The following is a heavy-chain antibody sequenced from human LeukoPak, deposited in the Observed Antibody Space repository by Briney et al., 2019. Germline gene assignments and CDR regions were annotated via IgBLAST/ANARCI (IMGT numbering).Heavy chain of an antibody. CDR2: TSGSGDSS. Sequence: GGSLRLSCAASGFTFSSYAMSWVRQSPGKGLEWVSETSGSGDSSYYADSVKGRFTISRDNSKNTLYLQMNSLRAEDTAVYYCARGYDYVWGIPVDPGGYWGQGTLVTVSS. V-gene: IGHV3-23*01. CDR1: GFTFSSYA. D-gene: IGHD3-16*01. J-gene: IGHJ4*02. CDR3: ARGYDYVWGIPVDPGGY.